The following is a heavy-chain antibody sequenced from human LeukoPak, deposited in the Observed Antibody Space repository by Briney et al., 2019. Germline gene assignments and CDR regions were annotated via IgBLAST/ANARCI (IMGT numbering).Heavy chain of an antibody. CDR2: INPNSGGT. CDR1: GYTFTGYY. V-gene: IGHV1-2*02. J-gene: IGHJ4*02. CDR3: ARSPFYCGGDCYMFDY. D-gene: IGHD2-21*02. Sequence: ASVKVSCKASGYTFTGYYMHWVRQAPGQGLEWMGWINPNSGGTNYAQKFQGRVTMTRDTSISTAYMELSRLRSDDTAVYYCARSPFYCGGDCYMFDYWGQGTLVTVSS.